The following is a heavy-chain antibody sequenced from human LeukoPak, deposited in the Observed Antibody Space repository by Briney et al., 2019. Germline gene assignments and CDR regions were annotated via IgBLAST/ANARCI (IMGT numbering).Heavy chain of an antibody. D-gene: IGHD6-13*01. V-gene: IGHV3-74*01. CDR1: GFTFSSYW. J-gene: IGHJ4*02. CDR3: ARGSYSLGGFDY. CDR2: ISSDGSDT. Sequence: PGGSLRLSCAASGFTFSSYWMHWVRQAPGKGLVWVSRISSDGSDTNSADSVKGRFTIPRDNDKNTLYLPMNSLRAEDTAVYYCARGSYSLGGFDYWGQGTLVTVSS.